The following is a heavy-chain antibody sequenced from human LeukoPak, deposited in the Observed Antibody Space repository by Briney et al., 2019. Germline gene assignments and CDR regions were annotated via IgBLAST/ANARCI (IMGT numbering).Heavy chain of an antibody. CDR3: ARGSTYYDSSGQVPFDY. CDR1: GFTFSTYS. Sequence: GGSLRLSCAASGFTFSTYSMNWVRQAPGKGLEWVSYISSSSSTIYYADSVKGRFTTSRDNAKNSLYLQMNSLRAEDTAVYYCARGSTYYDSSGQVPFDYWGQGTLVTVSS. J-gene: IGHJ4*02. CDR2: ISSSSSTI. V-gene: IGHV3-48*01. D-gene: IGHD3-22*01.